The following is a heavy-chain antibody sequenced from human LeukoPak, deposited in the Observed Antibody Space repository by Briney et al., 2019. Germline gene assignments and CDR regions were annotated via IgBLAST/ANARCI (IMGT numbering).Heavy chain of an antibody. Sequence: GGPLRLSCSASGFTFSTYWMSWVRQAPGKGPEWVAVVTYDGSGKWYADAVKGRFTISRDNSKNTLYLQMNSLRTEDTAVYYCAKDHVIMVRGGYFSMDVWGQGTTVIVSS. D-gene: IGHD3-10*01. J-gene: IGHJ6*02. CDR3: AKDHVIMVRGGYFSMDV. CDR1: GFTFSTYW. CDR2: VTYDGSGK. V-gene: IGHV3-30*18.